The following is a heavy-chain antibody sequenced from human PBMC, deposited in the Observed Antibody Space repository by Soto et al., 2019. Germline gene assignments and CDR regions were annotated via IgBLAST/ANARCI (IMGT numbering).Heavy chain of an antibody. CDR1: GGTFSSYA. J-gene: IGHJ4*02. CDR3: ASLSVVVTATGSWDY. Sequence: SVKVSCKASGGTFSSYAISWVRQAPGQGLEWMGGIIPIFGTANYAQKFQGRVTITADESTSTAYMELSSLRSEDTAVYYCASLSVVVTATGSWDYWGQGTLVTVSS. V-gene: IGHV1-69*13. CDR2: IIPIFGTA. D-gene: IGHD2-21*02.